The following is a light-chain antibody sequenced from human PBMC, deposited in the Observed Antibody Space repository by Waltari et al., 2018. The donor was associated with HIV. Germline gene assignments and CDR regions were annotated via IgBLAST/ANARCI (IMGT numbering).Light chain of an antibody. V-gene: IGKV1-NL1*01. Sequence: DIQMTLLPSSLYASVGDSVTLSYRATQDIGNSVSWYQQRPVKVPKLLVYGAFIRQRGVASRITGSGSGTEFSLTISSLQPEDFATYFCHQYFSDPFTFGGGTKVEI. CDR2: GAF. J-gene: IGKJ4*01. CDR3: HQYFSDPFT. CDR1: QDIGNS.